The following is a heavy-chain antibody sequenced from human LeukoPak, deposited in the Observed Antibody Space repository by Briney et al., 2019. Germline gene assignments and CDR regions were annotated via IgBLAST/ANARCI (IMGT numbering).Heavy chain of an antibody. CDR2: ISYDGSNK. V-gene: IGHV3-30*01. Sequence: GGSLRLSCAASGFTFSSYAMHWVRQAPGKGLKWVAVISYDGSNKYYADSVKGRFTISRDNSKNTLYLQMNSLRAEDTAVYYCARANCTNGVCYLSVDYWGQGTLVTVSS. J-gene: IGHJ4*02. D-gene: IGHD2-8*01. CDR1: GFTFSSYA. CDR3: ARANCTNGVCYLSVDY.